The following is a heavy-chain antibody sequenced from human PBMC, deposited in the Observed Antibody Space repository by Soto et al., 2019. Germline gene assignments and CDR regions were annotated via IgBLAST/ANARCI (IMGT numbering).Heavy chain of an antibody. CDR1: GGTFSSYT. J-gene: IGHJ6*02. Sequence: QVQLVQSGAEVKKPGSSVKVSCKASGGTFSSYTISWVRQAPGQGLEWMGRIIPILGIANYAQKFQGRVTITADKSTSTAYMELSSLRSEDTAVYYCASTRVAVYYYYGMDVWGQGTTVTVSS. V-gene: IGHV1-69*02. CDR2: IIPILGIA. D-gene: IGHD6-19*01. CDR3: ASTRVAVYYYYGMDV.